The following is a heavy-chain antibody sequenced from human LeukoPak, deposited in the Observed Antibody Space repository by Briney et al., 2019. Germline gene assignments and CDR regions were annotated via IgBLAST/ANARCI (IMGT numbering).Heavy chain of an antibody. CDR3: ARGSYSYPPDY. V-gene: IGHV4-39*07. CDR1: GGSISSSGYY. CDR2: IYYSGNT. Sequence: PSETLSLTCSVSGGSISSSGYYWGWIRQPPGKDLEWIGSIYYSGNTFYIPSLKSRLTISLDTSKNQFSLKLGSVTAADTAVYYCARGSYSYPPDYWGQGTLVTVSS. D-gene: IGHD5-18*01. J-gene: IGHJ4*02.